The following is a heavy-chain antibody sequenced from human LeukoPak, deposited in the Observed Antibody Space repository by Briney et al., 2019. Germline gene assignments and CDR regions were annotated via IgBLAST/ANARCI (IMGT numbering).Heavy chain of an antibody. CDR2: ISGSGGST. D-gene: IGHD6-13*01. V-gene: IGHV3-23*01. Sequence: PGGSLRLSCAASGFTFSSNAMSWVRQAPGKGLEWVSAISGSGGSTYYADSVKGRFTISRDNSKNTLYLQMNSLRAEDTAVYYCAKDRIAAAGTSGGFDYWGQGTLVTVSS. CDR3: AKDRIAAAGTSGGFDY. CDR1: GFTFSSNA. J-gene: IGHJ4*02.